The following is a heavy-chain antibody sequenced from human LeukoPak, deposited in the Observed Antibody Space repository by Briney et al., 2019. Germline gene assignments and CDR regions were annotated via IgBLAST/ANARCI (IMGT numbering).Heavy chain of an antibody. CDR1: GGSLSSYY. Sequence: SETLSLTCTVSGGSLSSYYWGWIRQPPGKGLEWVGYIYYSGSTNYNPSLKSRVTISVDTSKNQFSLKLSSVTAADTAVYYCARVYSSSWYDWFDPWGQGTLVTVSS. J-gene: IGHJ5*02. D-gene: IGHD6-13*01. V-gene: IGHV4-59*01. CDR2: IYYSGST. CDR3: ARVYSSSWYDWFDP.